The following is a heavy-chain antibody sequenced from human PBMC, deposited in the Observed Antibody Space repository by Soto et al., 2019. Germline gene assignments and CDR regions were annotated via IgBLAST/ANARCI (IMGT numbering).Heavy chain of an antibody. D-gene: IGHD1-26*01. V-gene: IGHV3-30*09. J-gene: IGHJ3*02. CDR3: ARPRWDWASYFYPFDM. CDR2: ISFDSSTE. Sequence: QVQLVESGGGVVQPGRSLRLSCSASGFTFSDYPMHWVRQAPGKGLEWVASISFDSSTEFSADSATGRFAISRDNSKNTLYLQMNRLTPEDTAVYFCARPRWDWASYFYPFDMWGQGTMVTVST. CDR1: GFTFSDYP.